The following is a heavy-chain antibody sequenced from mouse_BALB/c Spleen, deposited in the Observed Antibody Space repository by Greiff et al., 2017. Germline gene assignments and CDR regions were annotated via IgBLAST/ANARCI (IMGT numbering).Heavy chain of an antibody. CDR1: GYAFSSYW. D-gene: IGHD1-1*01. Sequence: QVQLQQSGAELVRPGSSVKISCKASGYAFSSYWMNWVKQRPGQGLEWIGQIYPGDGDTNYNGKFKGKATLTADKSSSTAYMQLSSLTSEDSAVYFCARRDYGSRSYAMDYWGQGTSVTVSS. CDR2: IYPGDGDT. CDR3: ARRDYGSRSYAMDY. V-gene: IGHV1-80*01. J-gene: IGHJ4*01.